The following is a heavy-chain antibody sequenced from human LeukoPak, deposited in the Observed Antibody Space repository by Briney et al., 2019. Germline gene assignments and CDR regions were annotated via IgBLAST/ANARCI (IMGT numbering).Heavy chain of an antibody. CDR2: IYSGGST. J-gene: IGHJ4*02. CDR3: ARLGRIVGAHFDY. CDR1: GFTVSSNY. V-gene: IGHV3-66*02. Sequence: GGSLRLSCAASGFTVSSNYMSWVRQAPGKGLEWVSVIYSGGSTYYADSVKGRFTISRDNSKNTLYLQMNGLRAEDTAVYYCARLGRIVGAHFDYWGQGTLVTVSS. D-gene: IGHD1-26*01.